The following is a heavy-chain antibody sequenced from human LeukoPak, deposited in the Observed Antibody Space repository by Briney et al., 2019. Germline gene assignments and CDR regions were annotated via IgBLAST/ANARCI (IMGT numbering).Heavy chain of an antibody. D-gene: IGHD3-10*01. CDR2: IYYSGST. V-gene: IGHV4-59*08. CDR1: GGSISSYY. CDR3: ARLDNYYGSGSYYHADY. Sequence: SETLSLTCTVSGGSISSYYWSWIRQPPGKGLEWIGYIYYSGSTNYSPSLRSRVTISVDTSKNQFSLKLNSVTAADTAVYYCARLDNYYGSGSYYHADYWGQGTLVTVSS. J-gene: IGHJ4*02.